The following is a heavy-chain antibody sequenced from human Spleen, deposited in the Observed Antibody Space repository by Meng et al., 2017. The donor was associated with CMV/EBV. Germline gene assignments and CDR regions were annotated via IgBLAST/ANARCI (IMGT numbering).Heavy chain of an antibody. CDR1: GFTFSPFS. CDR2: ISSTSSYI. D-gene: IGHD3-16*01. V-gene: IGHV3-21*01. J-gene: IGHJ4*02. Sequence: GESLKISCAASGFTFSPFSMNWVRQAPGKGLEWVSSISSTSSYIYYADSVKGRFTISRDNAKNSLYLQMNGLRAEDTAVYYCARQGWGFDYWGQGTLVTVSS. CDR3: ARQGWGFDY.